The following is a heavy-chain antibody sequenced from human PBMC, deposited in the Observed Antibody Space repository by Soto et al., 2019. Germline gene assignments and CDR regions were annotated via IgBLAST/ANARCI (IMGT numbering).Heavy chain of an antibody. CDR1: GGSFNAYY. D-gene: IGHD6-6*01. Sequence: TSETLSLTCTVSGGSFNAYYWNWIRQPPGKGLEWIGNIYYSGSTNYNPSLKSRVTISVDTSKNQFSLKLSSVTAADTAVYYCAGYSSSSFDPWGQGTLVTVSS. CDR3: AGYSSSSFDP. J-gene: IGHJ5*02. V-gene: IGHV4-59*01. CDR2: IYYSGST.